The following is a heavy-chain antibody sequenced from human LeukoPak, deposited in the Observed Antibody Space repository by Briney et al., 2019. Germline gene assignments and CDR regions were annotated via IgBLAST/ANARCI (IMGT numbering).Heavy chain of an antibody. J-gene: IGHJ4*02. D-gene: IGHD1-26*01. CDR2: VHYTGST. Sequence: SETLSLTCTVSGVSISNNYFYWAWIRQPPGKGLELIGYVHYTGSTFYNSSLKSRITISADTSQNQFSLSLTSVTAADTAVYYCATLGLLRGAGFNLATHFDYWGQGTLVAVSS. V-gene: IGHV4-39*01. CDR1: GVSISNNYFY. CDR3: ATLGLLRGAGFNLATHFDY.